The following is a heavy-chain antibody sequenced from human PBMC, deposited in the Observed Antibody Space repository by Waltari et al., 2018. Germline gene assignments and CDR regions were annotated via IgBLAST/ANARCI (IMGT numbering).Heavy chain of an antibody. CDR3: GRTFLETPGWFDT. V-gene: IGHV4-30-4*08. J-gene: IGHJ5*02. Sequence: QVQLQESGPGLVKPSQTLSLTFPVSDGFITRGDHDWSWIRQATGKGPEWIANIDHTVTTHYNPSLKRRLSVSIDVSKNQFSLGLTSVTAADTAVYYCGRTFLETPGWFDTWGQGTLVTVSS. CDR2: IDHTVTT. CDR1: DGFITRGDHD. D-gene: IGHD1-1*01.